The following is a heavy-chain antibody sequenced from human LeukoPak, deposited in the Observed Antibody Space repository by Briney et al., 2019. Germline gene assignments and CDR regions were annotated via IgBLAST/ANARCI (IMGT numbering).Heavy chain of an antibody. CDR3: TSSLQGPETPYDSSGYYFGALDY. J-gene: IGHJ4*02. CDR1: GYTFTSYG. D-gene: IGHD3-22*01. CDR2: ISAYNGNT. V-gene: IGHV1-18*01. Sequence: GASVKVSCKASGYTFTSYGISWVRQAPGQGLEWMGWISAYNGNTNYAQKLQGRVTMTTDTSTSTAYMELRSLRSDDTAVYYCTSSLQGPETPYDSSGYYFGALDYWGQGTLVTVSS.